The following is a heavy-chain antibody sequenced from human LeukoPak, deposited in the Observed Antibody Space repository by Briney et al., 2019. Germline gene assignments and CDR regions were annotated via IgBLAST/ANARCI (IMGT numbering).Heavy chain of an antibody. V-gene: IGHV4-4*07. CDR1: GGSISSYY. Sequence: SETLSLTCTVSGGSISSYYWSWIRQPAGKGLEWIGRIYTSGSTNYNPSLKSRVTMSVDTSKNQFSLKLSSVTAADTAVYYCARIDCGGDCYLTSFDYWGQGTLVTVSS. J-gene: IGHJ4*02. CDR2: IYTSGST. D-gene: IGHD2-21*02. CDR3: ARIDCGGDCYLTSFDY.